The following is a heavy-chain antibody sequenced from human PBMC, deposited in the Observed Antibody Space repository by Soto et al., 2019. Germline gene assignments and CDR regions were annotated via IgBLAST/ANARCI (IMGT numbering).Heavy chain of an antibody. Sequence: ASETLSLTCTVYGGPGKSGAYYWSWIRQHPGKGLEWIGHIHYSGTTYYNPSLQSRVTISLDTSNNHFSLKLSSVTATDTAVYYCARDLRQDQQLQGYYYYGLDVWGQAPPVTVSS. CDR3: ARDLRQDQQLQGYYYYGLDV. CDR2: IHYSGTT. J-gene: IGHJ6*02. CDR1: GGPGKSGAYY. D-gene: IGHD6-13*01. V-gene: IGHV4-31*03.